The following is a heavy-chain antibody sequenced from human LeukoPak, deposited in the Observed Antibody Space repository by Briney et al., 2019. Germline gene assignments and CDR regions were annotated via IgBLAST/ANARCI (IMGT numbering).Heavy chain of an antibody. CDR1: GYTFTSYY. J-gene: IGHJ5*02. D-gene: IGHD5-12*01. CDR2: INPNSGGT. Sequence: ASVKVSCKASGYTFTSYYMHWVRQAPGQGLEWMGWINPNSGGTNYAQKFQGRVTMTRDTSISTAYMELSRLRSDDTAVYYCARVGSGYDSGWFDPWGQGTLVTVSS. CDR3: ARVGSGYDSGWFDP. V-gene: IGHV1-2*02.